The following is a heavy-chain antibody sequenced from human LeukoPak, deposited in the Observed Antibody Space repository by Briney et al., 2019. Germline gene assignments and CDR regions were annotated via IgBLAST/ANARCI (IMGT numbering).Heavy chain of an antibody. V-gene: IGHV3-15*01. Sequence: GGSLRLSCAVSGFTFATSWMSWVRQAPGKGLEWVGRIKTKTDGGTTDYAAPVKGRFTISRDDSKNTLYLQMNSLKTEDTAVYYCGTGSAFDFCGRGTMVTVSS. CDR1: GFTFATSW. J-gene: IGHJ3*01. CDR3: GTGSAFDF. D-gene: IGHD1-14*01. CDR2: IKTKTDGGTT.